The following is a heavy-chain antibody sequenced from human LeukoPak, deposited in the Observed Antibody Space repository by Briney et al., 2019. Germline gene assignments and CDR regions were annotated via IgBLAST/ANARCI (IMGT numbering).Heavy chain of an antibody. Sequence: NPGGSLRLSCAASGFMLSGSAMNWVRQAPGKGLEWVSSINDAGSHIYYTDSVKGRFTISRDNAKNSLYLQMNSLRAEDSALYYCARDPAHYLRYGYFDYWGQGTLVTVSS. CDR2: INDAGSHI. D-gene: IGHD4-17*01. J-gene: IGHJ4*02. CDR1: GFMLSGSA. CDR3: ARDPAHYLRYGYFDY. V-gene: IGHV3-21*01.